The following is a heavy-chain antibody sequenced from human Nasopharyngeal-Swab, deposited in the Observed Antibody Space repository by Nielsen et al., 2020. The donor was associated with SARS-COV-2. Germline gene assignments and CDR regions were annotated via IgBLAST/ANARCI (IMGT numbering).Heavy chain of an antibody. CDR1: GFTFSSYS. CDR2: ISSSSSYI. D-gene: IGHD4/OR15-4a*01. J-gene: IGHJ5*02. CDR3: ARDRTMANWFDP. Sequence: LLLTCAASGFTFSSYSMNWVRQAPGKGLEWVSYISSSSSYIYYADSVKGRFTISRDNAKNSLYLQMNSLRAEDTAVYYCARDRTMANWFDPWGQGTLVTVSS. V-gene: IGHV3-21*05.